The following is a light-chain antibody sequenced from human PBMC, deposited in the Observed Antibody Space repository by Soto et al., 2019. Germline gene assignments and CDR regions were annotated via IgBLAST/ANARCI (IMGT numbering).Light chain of an antibody. CDR2: RNN. CDR1: SSNIGSNY. CDR3: AAWDDSLSGTV. V-gene: IGLV1-47*01. Sequence: QSVLTQPPSASGTPGQRVTISCSGSSSNIGSNYVYWYQQLPGTAPKLLIYRNNQRPSGVPDRFSGSKSGTSASLANSGLRSEDEADYYCAAWDDSLSGTVFGGGTKLTVL. J-gene: IGLJ2*01.